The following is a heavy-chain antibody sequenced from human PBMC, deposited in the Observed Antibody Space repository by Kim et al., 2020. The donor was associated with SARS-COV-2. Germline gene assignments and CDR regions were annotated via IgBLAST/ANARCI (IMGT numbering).Heavy chain of an antibody. CDR3: ARVGDDYGDYFEY. Sequence: SNPSLTSRVTISVDRSKNQFSLKLSSVTAADTAVYYCARVGDDYGDYFEYWGQGTLVTVSS. D-gene: IGHD4-17*01. V-gene: IGHV4-30-2*01. J-gene: IGHJ4*02.